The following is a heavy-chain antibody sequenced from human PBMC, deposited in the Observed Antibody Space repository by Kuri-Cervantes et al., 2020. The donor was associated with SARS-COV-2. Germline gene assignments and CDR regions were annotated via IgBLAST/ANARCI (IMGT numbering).Heavy chain of an antibody. J-gene: IGHJ6*02. CDR2: ISSSSSYI. CDR3: ARALYGGRLDYSPTSGYYYEGMDV. D-gene: IGHD3-10*02. CDR1: GFTFSSYS. Sequence: GGSLRLSCAASGFTFSSYSMNWVRQAPGKGLEWVSSISSSSSYIYYADSVKGRFTISRDNAKNSLYLQMNSLGAEDTAVYYCARALYGGRLDYSPTSGYYYEGMDVWGQGTMVTVSS. V-gene: IGHV3-21*01.